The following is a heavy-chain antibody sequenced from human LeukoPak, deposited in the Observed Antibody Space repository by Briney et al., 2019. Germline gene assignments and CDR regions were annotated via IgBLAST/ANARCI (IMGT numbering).Heavy chain of an antibody. J-gene: IGHJ4*02. CDR3: ATQSYGLFAY. D-gene: IGHD4-17*01. Sequence: GGSLRLSCAASEFTCNYSWMSWVRQAPGKGLEWVANIQQDGSNKFYADSVKGRFTISRDNARNSLYLQMNSLRPDDTAVYYCATQSYGLFAYWGQGTLVTVSS. V-gene: IGHV3-7*01. CDR2: IQQDGSNK. CDR1: EFTCNYSW.